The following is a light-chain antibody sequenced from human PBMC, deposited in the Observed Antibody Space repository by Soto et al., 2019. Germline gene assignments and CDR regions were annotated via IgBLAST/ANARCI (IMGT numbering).Light chain of an antibody. Sequence: EIVLTQSPGTLSLSPGESATLSCRASEDIGTSYLAWYQQRPGQAPRLLIYGASSGATGIPGRFSGSGSGTDFTLTISRLEPEDFAVYYCQQYLTSPLTFGGGTRVEIK. J-gene: IGKJ4*01. CDR1: EDIGTSY. V-gene: IGKV3-20*01. CDR3: QQYLTSPLT. CDR2: GAS.